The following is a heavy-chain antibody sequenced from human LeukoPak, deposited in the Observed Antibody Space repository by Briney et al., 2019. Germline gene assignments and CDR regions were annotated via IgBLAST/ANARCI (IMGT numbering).Heavy chain of an antibody. D-gene: IGHD3-9*01. J-gene: IGHJ6*02. CDR2: IWYDGSNK. V-gene: IGHV3-33*01. Sequence: PGRSLRLSCAASGFTFNSYGMHWVRQAPGKGLEWVAVIWYDGSNKYYADSVKGRFTISRDNSKNTLYLQMNSLRAEDTAVYYCARDSPSTYDDILTGYLFDYYYYGMDVWGQGTTVTVSS. CDR3: ARDSPSTYDDILTGYLFDYYYYGMDV. CDR1: GFTFNSYG.